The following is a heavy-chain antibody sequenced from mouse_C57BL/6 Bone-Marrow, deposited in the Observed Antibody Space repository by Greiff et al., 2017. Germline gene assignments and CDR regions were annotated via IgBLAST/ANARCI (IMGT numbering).Heavy chain of an antibody. CDR1: GFTFSSYG. V-gene: IGHV5-6*01. Sequence: EVQLVESGGDLVKPGGSLKLSCAASGFTFSSYGMSWVRQTPDKRLEWVATISSGGSYTYYPASVKGRFTISRDNAKTTLYLQMSSLKSEDTAMYYCALSAWFAYWGQGTLVTVSA. CDR2: ISSGGSYT. J-gene: IGHJ3*01. CDR3: ALSAWFAY.